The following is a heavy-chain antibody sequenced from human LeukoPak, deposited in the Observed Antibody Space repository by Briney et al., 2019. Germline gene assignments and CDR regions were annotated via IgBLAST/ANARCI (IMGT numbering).Heavy chain of an antibody. CDR1: GGSISSHY. CDR2: IYYSGST. V-gene: IGHV4-59*11. CDR3: ARWHDFWSGCRFDP. J-gene: IGHJ5*02. Sequence: SETLSLTCTVSGGSISSHYWSWIRQLPGKGLEWIGYIYYSGSTNYNPSLKSRVTISVDTSKNQFSLKLSSVTAADTAVYYCARWHDFWSGCRFDPWGQGTLVTVSS. D-gene: IGHD3-3*01.